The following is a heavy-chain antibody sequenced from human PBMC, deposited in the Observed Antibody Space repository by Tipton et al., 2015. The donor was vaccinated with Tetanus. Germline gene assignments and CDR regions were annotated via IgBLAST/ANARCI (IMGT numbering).Heavy chain of an antibody. D-gene: IGHD3-10*01. J-gene: IGHJ4*01. CDR1: GGTFTSYA. CDR2: ILPIFGTT. CDR3: ARDYDGSEPYDY. V-gene: IGHV1-69*06. Sequence: QSGAEVKKPGSSVKVSCKASGGTFTSYAFSWVRQAPGQGLEWMETILPIFGTTNYAQKFQGRVTITADKSTRTVYMELSSLRSGDTAIYYCARDYDGSEPYDYWDQGTLVTVSS.